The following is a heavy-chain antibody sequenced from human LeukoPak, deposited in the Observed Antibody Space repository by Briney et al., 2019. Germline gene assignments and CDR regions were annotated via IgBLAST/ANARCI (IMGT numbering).Heavy chain of an antibody. D-gene: IGHD3-22*01. CDR2: IYSLGGT. CDR3: ARDGIDRSSGTSYYYYMAV. V-gene: IGHV3-66*01. J-gene: IGHJ6*03. CDR1: GFTVSNNY. Sequence: GGSLRLSCAASGFTVSNNYMRWVRQAPGKGLEWVSLIYSLGGTNYADSVKGRFTISRDNSKNTLYLQMNSLRAEDTGVYYCARDGIDRSSGTSYYYYMAVWGKGTTVTISS.